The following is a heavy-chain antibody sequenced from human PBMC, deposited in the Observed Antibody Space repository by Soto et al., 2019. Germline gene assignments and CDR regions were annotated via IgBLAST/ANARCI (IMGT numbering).Heavy chain of an antibody. CDR1: GFTFSSYE. V-gene: IGHV3-48*03. CDR3: ARDQVIRGLNY. J-gene: IGHJ4*02. Sequence: PGGSLRLSCAASGFTFSSYEMNWVRQAPGKGLEWVSYISSSGSTIYYADSVKGRFTISRDNSKNALYLQMNSLRAEDTAVYYCARDQVIRGLNYRGQGTLVTVSS. D-gene: IGHD3-22*01. CDR2: ISSSGSTI.